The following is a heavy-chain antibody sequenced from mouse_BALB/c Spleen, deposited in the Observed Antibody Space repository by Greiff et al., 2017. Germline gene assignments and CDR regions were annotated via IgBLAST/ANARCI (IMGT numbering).Heavy chain of an antibody. CDR2: IYPGNVNT. CDR1: GYTFTSYY. CDR3: ARWGNYGAY. V-gene: IGHV1S56*01. J-gene: IGHJ3*01. Sequence: VKVVESGPELVKPGASVRISCKASGYTFTSYYIHWVKQRPGQGLEWIGWIYPGNVNTKYNEKFKGKATLTADKSSSTAYMQLSSLTSEDSAVYFCARWGNYGAYWGQGTLVTVSA. D-gene: IGHD2-1*01.